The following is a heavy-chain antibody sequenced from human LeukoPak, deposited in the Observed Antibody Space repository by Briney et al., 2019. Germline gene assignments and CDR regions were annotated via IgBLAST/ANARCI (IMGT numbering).Heavy chain of an antibody. V-gene: IGHV4-59*11. CDR2: IYDSGSP. CDR1: GGSISRHY. CDR3: ARAPGRLDSEKNDFLGSYPTIEYHIDV. D-gene: IGHD3-3*01. Sequence: SETLSLTCTVSGGSISRHYWSWIWEPPGEGLEWVGYIYDSGSPNYNPSLKSRLTLSVDTSKNQFSLKLSSVTAADTAVYFCARAPGRLDSEKNDFLGSYPTIEYHIDVWGKGTTVTVSS. J-gene: IGHJ6*03.